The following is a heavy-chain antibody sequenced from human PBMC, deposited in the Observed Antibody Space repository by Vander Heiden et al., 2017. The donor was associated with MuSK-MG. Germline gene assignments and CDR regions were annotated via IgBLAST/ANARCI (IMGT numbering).Heavy chain of an antibody. V-gene: IGHV3-23*01. CDR2: ISGSVGST. J-gene: IGHJ4*02. Sequence: EVQLLESGGGLVQPGGSLRRPCPASGFTFSSFATSWLRQAPGKGLEWVSAISGSVGSTYYADSVKGRFTISRDNSKNSLYLQMNSLRAEDTAVYYCAKRNHDYVWGSYPDYWGQGTLVTVSS. D-gene: IGHD3-16*02. CDR3: AKRNHDYVWGSYPDY. CDR1: GFTFSSFA.